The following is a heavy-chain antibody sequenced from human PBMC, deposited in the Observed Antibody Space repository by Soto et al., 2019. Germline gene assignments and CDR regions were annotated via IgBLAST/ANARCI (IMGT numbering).Heavy chain of an antibody. D-gene: IGHD3-9*01. CDR1: GGTFSSYT. CDR3: ARGITEYDILRTPSYYDGRAV. CDR2: IIHILGIA. V-gene: IGHV1-69*02. Sequence: QVQLVQSGAEVKTPGSSVKVSCKASGGTFSSYTISWVRQAPGHVLEWMGRIIHILGIANYAQKCQGRVTITADKSTSTAYMELSSLRSEDTAVDYCARGITEYDILRTPSYYDGRAVWGQGTTVTVSS. J-gene: IGHJ6*02.